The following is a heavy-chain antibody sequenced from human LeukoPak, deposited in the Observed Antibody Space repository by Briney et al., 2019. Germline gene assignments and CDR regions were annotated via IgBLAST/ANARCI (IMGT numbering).Heavy chain of an antibody. CDR2: ISSSSIYI. CDR3: ARTLYSIVPAVDDYFDS. CDR1: GFTFCNYN. V-gene: IGHV3-21*01. Sequence: GGPLRLFCAASGFTFCNYNMKWVRQAPGEGREGVSSISSSSIYISYADSVKGRFTISRDNTKNALYLQMNSLRAEDTAVFYCARTLYSIVPAVDDYFDSWGQGTLATVSS. J-gene: IGHJ4*02. D-gene: IGHD2/OR15-2a*01.